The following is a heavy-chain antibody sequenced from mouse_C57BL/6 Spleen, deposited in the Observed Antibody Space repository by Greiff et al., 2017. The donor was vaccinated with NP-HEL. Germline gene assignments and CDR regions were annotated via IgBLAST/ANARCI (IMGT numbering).Heavy chain of an antibody. CDR1: GYAFSSSW. CDR2: IYPGDGDT. D-gene: IGHD1-1*01. V-gene: IGHV1-82*01. CDR3: AREGLATVVDY. Sequence: VQLQQSGPELVKPGASVKISCKASGYAFSSSWMNWVKQRPGKGLEWIGRIYPGDGDTNYNGKFKGKATLTADKSSSTAYMQLSSLTSEDSAVYFCAREGLATVVDYWGQGTTLTVSS. J-gene: IGHJ2*01.